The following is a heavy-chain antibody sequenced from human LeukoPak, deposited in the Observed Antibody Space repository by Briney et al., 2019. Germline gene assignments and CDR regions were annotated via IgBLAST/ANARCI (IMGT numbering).Heavy chain of an antibody. Sequence: GGSLRLSCTASGFTFSNYWMHWVRHAPGRGLGWGSLINTDGSSPTYADSVKGRFTISRDNAKNTLYLQMNSLRAEDTAVYYCARGGGSGWYWGQGTLVTVSS. CDR2: INTDGSSP. D-gene: IGHD6-19*01. CDR1: GFTFSNYW. CDR3: ARGGGSGWY. J-gene: IGHJ4*02. V-gene: IGHV3-74*01.